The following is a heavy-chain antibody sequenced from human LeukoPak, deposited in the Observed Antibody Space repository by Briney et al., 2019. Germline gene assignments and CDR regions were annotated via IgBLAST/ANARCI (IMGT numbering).Heavy chain of an antibody. CDR1: GFTFSNYW. J-gene: IGHJ4*02. Sequence: GVFLRLSCAASGFTFSNYWMSWVRQAPGKGLEWVANIKQDGSDKYYVDSVKGRFTISRDNAKNSLYLQMNSLRAEDTAVYYCARRHASSSRDYWGQGTLVTVSS. D-gene: IGHD6-6*01. CDR2: IKQDGSDK. V-gene: IGHV3-7*01. CDR3: ARRHASSSRDY.